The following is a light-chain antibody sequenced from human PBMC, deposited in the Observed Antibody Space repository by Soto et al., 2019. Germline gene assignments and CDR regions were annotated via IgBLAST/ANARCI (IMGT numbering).Light chain of an antibody. Sequence: GDRVTITCRASQSISSFLNWYQQKPGKAPRLLIYAASSLQSGVPSRFSASGSGTDFTLTISSLQPEDFATDYCQQSYSTPETFGQGTKVEIK. CDR3: QQSYSTPET. CDR2: AAS. CDR1: QSISSF. J-gene: IGKJ1*01. V-gene: IGKV1-39*01.